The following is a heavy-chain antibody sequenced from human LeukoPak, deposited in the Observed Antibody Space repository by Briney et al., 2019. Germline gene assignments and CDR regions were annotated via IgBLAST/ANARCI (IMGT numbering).Heavy chain of an antibody. J-gene: IGHJ4*02. CDR1: GGSFSGYY. Sequence: PSETLSLTCAVYGGSFSGYYWSWIRQPPGKGLEWIGEINHSGSTNYNPSLKSRVTISVDTSKNQFSLKLSSVTAADTAVYYCARTRYSSSAGRFDYWGQGTPVTVSS. V-gene: IGHV4-34*01. CDR2: INHSGST. CDR3: ARTRYSSSAGRFDY. D-gene: IGHD6-6*01.